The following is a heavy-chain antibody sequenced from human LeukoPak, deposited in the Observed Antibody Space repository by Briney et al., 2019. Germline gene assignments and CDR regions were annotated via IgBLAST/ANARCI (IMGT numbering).Heavy chain of an antibody. D-gene: IGHD3-22*01. CDR2: ISGSGGST. CDR1: GFTFSSYA. Sequence: GGSLRLSCAASGFTFSSYAMSWVRQAPGKGLEWVSAISGSGGSTYYADSVKGRFTISRDNSKNTLYLQMNSLRAEDTAVYYCAKDRGYYYDSSGYYHHDAFDIWGQGTVVTVSS. V-gene: IGHV3-23*01. J-gene: IGHJ3*02. CDR3: AKDRGYYYDSSGYYHHDAFDI.